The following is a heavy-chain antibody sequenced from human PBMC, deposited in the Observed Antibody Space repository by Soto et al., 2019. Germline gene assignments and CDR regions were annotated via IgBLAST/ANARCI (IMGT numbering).Heavy chain of an antibody. CDR3: ATGAPVSRVLFDS. D-gene: IGHD3-16*01. Sequence: GGSLRLSCAVSGLTFSNAWMNWVRQAPGKGLEWVGRIKSKKDGGTTDYAAPVKGRSTISRDDSRNTLYLQMNSLKTEDTAVYFCATGAPVSRVLFDSSGQGTLVTVSS. CDR1: GLTFSNAW. J-gene: IGHJ5*01. CDR2: IKSKKDGGTT. V-gene: IGHV3-15*07.